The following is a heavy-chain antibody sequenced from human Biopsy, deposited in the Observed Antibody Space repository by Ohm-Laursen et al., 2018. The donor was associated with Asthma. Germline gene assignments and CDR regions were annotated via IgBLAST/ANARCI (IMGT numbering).Heavy chain of an antibody. CDR1: AYTFIGYH. Sequence: SVKVSCNASAYTFIGYHLHWVRQAPGEGLEWMGRINPNGGATIYAQKFQGRVTMTRDTSISTAYMELSRPTSDDTAVYYCARVQKSPGDRWFDPWGQGTLVTVSS. J-gene: IGHJ5*02. D-gene: IGHD7-27*01. CDR2: INPNGGAT. CDR3: ARVQKSPGDRWFDP. V-gene: IGHV1-2*06.